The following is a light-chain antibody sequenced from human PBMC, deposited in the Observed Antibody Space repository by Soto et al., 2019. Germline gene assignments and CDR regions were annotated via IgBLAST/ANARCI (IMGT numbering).Light chain of an antibody. CDR3: QQYNTYSRP. J-gene: IGKJ1*01. CDR2: MAA. V-gene: IGKV1-5*03. Sequence: DIQMTQSPSTLSASVGDRITITCRAGQSNSSSLALYQQKPGKAPQLLIYMAAKLQSGVPYRFGGAGSGTEFTLTISSVQLDDFATYYCQQYNTYSRPFGQGTKVEI. CDR1: QSNSSS.